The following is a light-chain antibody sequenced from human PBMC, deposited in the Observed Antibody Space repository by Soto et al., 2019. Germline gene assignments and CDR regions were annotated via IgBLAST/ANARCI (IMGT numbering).Light chain of an antibody. CDR2: GAS. CDR3: QQYNDWPPWT. CDR1: QSVSSK. V-gene: IGKV3-15*01. J-gene: IGKJ1*01. Sequence: EIVMTQSPATLSVSPGERVTLSCRASQSVSSKLAWYQQKPGQAPRLLIYGASTRATGIPARFSGSGSGREYTLTISSLQSEDFALYYCQQYNDWPPWTFGQGTKVEIK.